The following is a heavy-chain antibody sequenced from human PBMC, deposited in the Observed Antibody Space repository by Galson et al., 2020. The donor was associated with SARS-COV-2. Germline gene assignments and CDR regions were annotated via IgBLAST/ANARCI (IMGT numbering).Heavy chain of an antibody. CDR3: ARGYGSGSYSSYYYYGMDV. CDR2: ISAYNGNT. J-gene: IGHJ6*02. D-gene: IGHD3-10*01. CDR1: GYTFTSYG. Sequence: ASVKVACKASGYTFTSYGFSWVRQAPGQGLEWIGWISAYNGNTNYPQKLQGRVTMTTDPSTSTAYMELRSLRSDNTAVYYCARGYGSGSYSSYYYYGMDVWGQGTTVTVSS. V-gene: IGHV1-18*04.